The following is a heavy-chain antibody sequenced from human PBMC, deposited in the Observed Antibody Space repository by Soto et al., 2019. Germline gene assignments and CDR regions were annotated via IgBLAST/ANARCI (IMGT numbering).Heavy chain of an antibody. V-gene: IGHV3-53*01. CDR3: AAPYCSGGSCHYYGMDV. D-gene: IGHD2-15*01. J-gene: IGHJ6*02. Sequence: GGSLRLSCAASGFTFSSYAMSWVRQAPGKGLEWVSVIYSGGSTYYADSVKGRFTISRDNSKNTLYLQMNSLRAEDTAVYYCAAPYCSGGSCHYYGMDVWGQGTTVTVSS. CDR1: GFTFSSYA. CDR2: IYSGGST.